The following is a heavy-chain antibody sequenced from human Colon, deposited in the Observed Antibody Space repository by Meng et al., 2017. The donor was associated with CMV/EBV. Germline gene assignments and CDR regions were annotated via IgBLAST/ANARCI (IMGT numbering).Heavy chain of an antibody. Sequence: QVQLVQSGAEVKKPGASVKVSCKASGYTFSNYAMHLVRQAPGQRLEGMGWINAGNGNRKYSQKFQGRVTFTRDTSASTVYTELSSLRSEDTAVYYCALYYYDSSGYYTFGYWGQGTLVTVSS. J-gene: IGHJ4*02. CDR2: INAGNGNR. D-gene: IGHD3-22*01. CDR1: GYTFSNYA. CDR3: ALYYYDSSGYYTFGY. V-gene: IGHV1-3*01.